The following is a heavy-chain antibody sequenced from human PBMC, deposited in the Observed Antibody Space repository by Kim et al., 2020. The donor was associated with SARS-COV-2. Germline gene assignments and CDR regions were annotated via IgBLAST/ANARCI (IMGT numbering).Heavy chain of an antibody. Sequence: YYAAAVKGRFTIFRDNSKNTLYLQMNSLRADDTAIYYCAKPLFEQWPFDYWGQGALVTVSS. CDR3: AKPLFEQWPFDY. J-gene: IGHJ4*02. D-gene: IGHD6-19*01. V-gene: IGHV3-23*01.